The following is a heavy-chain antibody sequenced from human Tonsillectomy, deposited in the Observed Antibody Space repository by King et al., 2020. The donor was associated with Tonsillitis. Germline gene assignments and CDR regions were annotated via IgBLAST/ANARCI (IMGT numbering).Heavy chain of an antibody. CDR3: AKPGEGSTSWGTDY. Sequence: VQLVESGGGVVQPGRSLRLSCAASGFTFSSYGMHWVRQAPGKGLEWVAVISYDGSKKYYADSVKGRFTISRDNSKNTLYLQMNSLRAEDTAVYYCAKPGEGSTSWGTDYWGQGTLVTVSS. D-gene: IGHD2-2*01. CDR1: GFTFSSYG. J-gene: IGHJ4*02. CDR2: ISYDGSKK. V-gene: IGHV3-30*18.